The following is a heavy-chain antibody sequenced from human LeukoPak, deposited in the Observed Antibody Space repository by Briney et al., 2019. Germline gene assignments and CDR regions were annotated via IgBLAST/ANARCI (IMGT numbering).Heavy chain of an antibody. CDR1: GGSISSSCYY. D-gene: IGHD3-22*01. CDR2: VYYTGST. CDR3: ARGSGTYYYDSGGYLNWFDP. J-gene: IGHJ5*02. V-gene: IGHV4-39*01. Sequence: SETLSLTCTVSGGSISSSCYYWGWIRQPPGKGLEWIGTVYYTGSTNYNPSLKSRVATSEDTSRNQFSLKLNSVTAADTAVYYCARGSGTYYYDSGGYLNWFDPWGRGILVTVSS.